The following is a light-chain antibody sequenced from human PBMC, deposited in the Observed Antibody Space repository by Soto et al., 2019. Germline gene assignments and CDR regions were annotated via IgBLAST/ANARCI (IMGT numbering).Light chain of an antibody. Sequence: EIVLTQSPGTLSLSPGERATLSCRASQSVSSNYIAWYQQNPGQAPRLLIYGASTRDTGIPDRFSGSGSGTDFTLTISRLEPEDFAVYFCQQYGRSPPFAFGQGTKVEIK. CDR2: GAS. V-gene: IGKV3-20*01. CDR1: QSVSSNY. CDR3: QQYGRSPPFA. J-gene: IGKJ2*01.